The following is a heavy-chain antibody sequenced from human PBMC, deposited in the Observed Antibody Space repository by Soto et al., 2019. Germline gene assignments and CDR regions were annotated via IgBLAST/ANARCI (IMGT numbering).Heavy chain of an antibody. D-gene: IGHD2-2*01. CDR3: ARDGEDCSSTSCYYYYYMDV. Sequence: ESGGGVVPPGRSLRLSCAASGFTFSSYGMHWVRQAPGKGLEWVAVIWYDGSNKYYADSVKGRFTISRDNSKNTLYLQMNSLRAEDTAVYYCARDGEDCSSTSCYYYYYMDVWGKGTTVTVSS. V-gene: IGHV3-33*01. CDR2: IWYDGSNK. CDR1: GFTFSSYG. J-gene: IGHJ6*03.